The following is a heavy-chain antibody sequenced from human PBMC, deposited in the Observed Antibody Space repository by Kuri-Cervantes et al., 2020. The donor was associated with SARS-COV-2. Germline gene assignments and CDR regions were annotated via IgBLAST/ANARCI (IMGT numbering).Heavy chain of an antibody. D-gene: IGHD3-3*01. Sequence: LSLTCAASGFTFSDYYMSWIRQAPGKGLEWVSSISSSSSYIYYADSVKGRFTISRDNAKNSLYLQMNSLRAEDTAVYYCARGYYDFWSGYGGYAFDIWGQGTMVTVSS. J-gene: IGHJ3*02. CDR3: ARGYYDFWSGYGGYAFDI. V-gene: IGHV3-11*06. CDR2: ISSSSSYI. CDR1: GFTFSDYY.